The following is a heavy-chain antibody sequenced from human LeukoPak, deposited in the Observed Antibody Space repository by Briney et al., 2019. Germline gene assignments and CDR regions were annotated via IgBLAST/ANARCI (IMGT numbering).Heavy chain of an antibody. CDR2: ISDVGTTQ. Sequence: GGSLRLSRAASGFTFRSYELNWVRQAPGKGLEWVSYISDVGTTQHYADSVKGLFITSRDNAKNSLYLQMNSLTTEDTAVYYCASERSKVTAYDDVLVIWGEGTMVIVSS. CDR3: ASERSKVTAYDDVLVI. D-gene: IGHD2-21*02. CDR1: GFTFRSYE. V-gene: IGHV3-48*03. J-gene: IGHJ3*02.